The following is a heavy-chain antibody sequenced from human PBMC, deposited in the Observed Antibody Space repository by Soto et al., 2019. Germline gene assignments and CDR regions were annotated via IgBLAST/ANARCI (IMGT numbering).Heavy chain of an antibody. CDR1: GFTFSSYA. V-gene: IGHV3-64*01. CDR3: ARGVGSGWYDAFDI. D-gene: IGHD6-19*01. J-gene: IGHJ3*02. CDR2: ISSNGGST. Sequence: PGGSLRLSCAASGFTFSSYAMHWVRQAPGKGLEYVSAISSNGGSTYYANSVKGRFTISRDNSKNTLYLQMGSLRAEDMAVYYCARGVGSGWYDAFDIWGQGTMVTVSS.